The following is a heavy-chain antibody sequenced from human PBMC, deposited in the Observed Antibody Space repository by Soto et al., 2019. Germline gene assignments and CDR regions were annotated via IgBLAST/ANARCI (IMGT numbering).Heavy chain of an antibody. CDR3: ARELSMSYYFAY. V-gene: IGHV3-11*01. D-gene: IGHD3-10*02. J-gene: IGHJ4*02. CDR1: GFTFSDYS. Sequence: QVQLVESGGGVVKPGGSLRLSCEVSGFTFSDYSMNWIRQAPGKGLEWISYITRNENTIYYADSVKGRFTISRDNAKNSLYLQMNSLRADDTAMYYCARELSMSYYFAYWGQGTLVTVSS. CDR2: ITRNENTI.